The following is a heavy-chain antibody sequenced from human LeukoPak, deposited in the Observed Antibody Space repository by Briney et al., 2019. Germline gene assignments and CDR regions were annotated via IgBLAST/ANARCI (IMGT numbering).Heavy chain of an antibody. CDR3: ARVKAHTTSELLGYYYYYYYMDV. CDR1: GFTFSNYW. Sequence: PGGFLRLSCAASGFTFSNYWMTLVRQAPGKGLEWVGNIKQDGSEKYYVDSVKGRFTISRDNAKNTLYLQMNSLRAEDTAVYYCARVKAHTTSELLGYYYYYYYMDVWGKGTTVTVSS. V-gene: IGHV3-7*01. D-gene: IGHD1-26*01. J-gene: IGHJ6*03. CDR2: IKQDGSEK.